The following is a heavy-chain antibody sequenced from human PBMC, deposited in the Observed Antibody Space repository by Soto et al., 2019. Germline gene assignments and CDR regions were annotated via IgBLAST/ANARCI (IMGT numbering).Heavy chain of an antibody. Sequence: PGESLKISWKGSGYSFTSYWLGWVRQMPGKGLEWMAIINPTDSDTRYSPSFQGQVTISADKSISTAYLQRSSLKASDTAIYYCARRGATDPHFDYWGQGTLVTVSS. V-gene: IGHV5-51*01. J-gene: IGHJ4*02. D-gene: IGHD1-26*01. CDR3: ARRGATDPHFDY. CDR2: INPTDSDT. CDR1: GYSFTSYW.